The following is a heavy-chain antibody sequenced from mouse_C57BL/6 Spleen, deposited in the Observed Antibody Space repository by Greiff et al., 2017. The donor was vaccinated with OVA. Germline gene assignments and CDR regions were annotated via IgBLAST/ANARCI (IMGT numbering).Heavy chain of an antibody. CDR1: GFTFSDYG. CDR3: ARPRYSIYFDY. V-gene: IGHV5-17*01. Sequence: EVMLVESGGGLVKPGGSLKLSCAASGFTFSDYGMHWVRQAPETGLEWVAYISSGSSTIYSADTVKGRFTISRDNAKNTLFLQMTSLRSEDTAMYYCARPRYSIYFDYWGQGTTLTVSS. D-gene: IGHD2-5*01. CDR2: ISSGSSTI. J-gene: IGHJ2*01.